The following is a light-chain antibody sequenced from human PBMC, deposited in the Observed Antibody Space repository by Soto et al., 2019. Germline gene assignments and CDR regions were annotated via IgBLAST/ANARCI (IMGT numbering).Light chain of an antibody. CDR1: QTVSITY. CDR2: GAS. J-gene: IGKJ5*01. CDR3: QQGSNWPIT. V-gene: IGKV3D-20*02. Sequence: DLTQSPGTLSLSPVESATLSCRASQTVSITYLTWSEQKPGQAPRPLTFGASSRATGIPARFTGSGSGTDFTLTVSSLEPEDFALYYCQQGSNWPITFGQGTRLEIK.